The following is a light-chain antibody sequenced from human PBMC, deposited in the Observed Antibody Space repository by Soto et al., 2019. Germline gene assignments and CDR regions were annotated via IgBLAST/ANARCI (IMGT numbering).Light chain of an antibody. V-gene: IGLV6-57*04. Sequence: NFMLTQPHSVSESPGKTVTSSCTRSSGSIASNYVQWYQQRPGSAPTTVIYEDNQRPSGVPDRFSGSIDSSSNSASLTISGLKNEDEAYYYCQSYDSSNQGVVFGGGTKLTVL. CDR3: QSYDSSNQGVV. CDR1: SGSIASNY. CDR2: EDN. J-gene: IGLJ2*01.